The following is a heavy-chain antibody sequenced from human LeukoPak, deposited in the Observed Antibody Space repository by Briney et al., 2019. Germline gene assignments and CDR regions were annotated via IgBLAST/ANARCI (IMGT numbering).Heavy chain of an antibody. CDR1: GFTFSSYE. D-gene: IGHD2-15*01. Sequence: QPGGSLRLSCAASGFTFSSYEMNWVRQAPGKGLEWVSYISSSGSTIYYADSVKGRFTISRDNAKNSLYLQMNSLRAEDTAVYYCARSVVAGGILDYWGQGTLVTVSS. CDR2: ISSSGSTI. V-gene: IGHV3-48*03. CDR3: ARSVVAGGILDY. J-gene: IGHJ4*02.